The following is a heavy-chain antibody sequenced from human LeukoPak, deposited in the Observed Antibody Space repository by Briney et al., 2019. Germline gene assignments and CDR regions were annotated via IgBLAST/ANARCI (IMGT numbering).Heavy chain of an antibody. CDR3: ARGGDYYYGMDV. CDR1: GVSFSGYY. CDR2: INHSGST. J-gene: IGHJ6*02. V-gene: IGHV4-34*01. Sequence: PSETLSLTCAVYGVSFSGYYWSWIRQPPGKGLEWIGEINHSGSTNYNPSLKSRVTISVDTSKNQFSLKLSSVTAADTAVYYCARGGDYYYGMDVWGQGTTVTVSS.